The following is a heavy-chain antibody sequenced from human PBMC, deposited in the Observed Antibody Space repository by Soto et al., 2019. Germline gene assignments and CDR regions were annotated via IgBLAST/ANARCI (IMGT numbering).Heavy chain of an antibody. CDR1: ELSISGYY. Sequence: GGSLRLACAASELSISGYYMTWIRQAPGKGLEWVSLISPAPTYTQYADSVKGRFTISRDNTKNSLFLQMSSLRAEDTAVYYCAREVGVAARPGSLQLDNWGQGALVTVSS. J-gene: IGHJ4*02. V-gene: IGHV3-11*06. CDR2: ISPAPTYT. CDR3: AREVGVAARPGSLQLDN. D-gene: IGHD6-6*01.